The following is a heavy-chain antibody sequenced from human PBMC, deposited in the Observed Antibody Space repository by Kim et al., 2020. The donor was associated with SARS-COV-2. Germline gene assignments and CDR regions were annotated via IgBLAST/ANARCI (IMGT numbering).Heavy chain of an antibody. CDR1: GFTFSSYA. CDR3: ARRGYCTNGVCYSVYYYYGMDV. Sequence: GGSLRLSCAASGFTFSSYAMSWVRQAPGKGLEWVSAISGSGGSTYYADSVKGRFTISRDNSKNTLYLQMNSLRAEDTAVYYCARRGYCTNGVCYSVYYYYGMDVWGQGTTVTVSS. D-gene: IGHD2-8*01. CDR2: ISGSGGST. V-gene: IGHV3-23*01. J-gene: IGHJ6*02.